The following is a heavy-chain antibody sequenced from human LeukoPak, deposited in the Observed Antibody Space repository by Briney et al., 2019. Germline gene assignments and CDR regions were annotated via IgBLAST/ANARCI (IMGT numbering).Heavy chain of an antibody. J-gene: IGHJ4*02. V-gene: IGHV5-51*01. CDR1: GYSFTSYW. CDR2: IYPGDSDT. CDR3: TTPNYYRSGAVDY. D-gene: IGHD3-10*01. Sequence: GESLKISCKGSGYSFTSYWIGWVRQMPGKGLEWMGIIYPGDSDTTYSPSFQGQVTISADKSISTAYPQWSSLKASDSAMYYCTTPNYYRSGAVDYWGQGTQVIVSS.